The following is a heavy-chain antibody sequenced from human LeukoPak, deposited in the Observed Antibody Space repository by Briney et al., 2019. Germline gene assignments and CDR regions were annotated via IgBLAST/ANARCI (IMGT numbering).Heavy chain of an antibody. CDR3: ARNKRGDY. D-gene: IGHD1/OR15-1a*01. CDR2: IKPDGSEE. V-gene: IGHV3-7*01. Sequence: GGSLRLSCAASGFTFRNYWMIWVRQPPGKGLEWVANIKPDGSEENYVDSVKGRFTISRDNAKNSLYLQMNSLRAEDRAVYYCARNKRGDYWGQGALVTVSS. CDR1: GFTFRNYW. J-gene: IGHJ4*02.